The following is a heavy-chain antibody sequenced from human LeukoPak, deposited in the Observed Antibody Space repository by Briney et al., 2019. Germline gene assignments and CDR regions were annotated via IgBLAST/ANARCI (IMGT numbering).Heavy chain of an antibody. Sequence: GGSLRLSCAASGFTFSSYAMSWVRQAPGKGLEWVSAIRGSGGSTYYADSVKGRFSISRDNSKNTLYLQMNSLRAEDTAVYYCATKSWAYSSSWYEPKTGDYWGQGTLVTVSS. D-gene: IGHD6-13*01. CDR3: ATKSWAYSSSWYEPKTGDY. CDR2: IRGSGGST. V-gene: IGHV3-23*01. J-gene: IGHJ4*02. CDR1: GFTFSSYA.